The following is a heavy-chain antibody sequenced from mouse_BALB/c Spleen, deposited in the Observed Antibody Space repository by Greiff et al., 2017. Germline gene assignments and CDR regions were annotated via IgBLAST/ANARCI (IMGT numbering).Heavy chain of an antibody. J-gene: IGHJ3*01. Sequence: QVQLQQPGAELVKPGASVKLSCKASGYTFTSYYMYWVKQRPGQGLEWIGGINPSNGGTNFNEKFKSKATLTVDKSSSTAYMQLSSLTSEDSAVYYCTRGMITTTGRAYGGQGTLVTVSA. CDR2: INPSNGGT. V-gene: IGHV1S81*02. CDR3: TRGMITTTGRAY. CDR1: GYTFTSYY. D-gene: IGHD2-4*01.